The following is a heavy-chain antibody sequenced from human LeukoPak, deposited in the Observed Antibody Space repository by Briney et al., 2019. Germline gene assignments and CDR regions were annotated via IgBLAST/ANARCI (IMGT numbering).Heavy chain of an antibody. Sequence: SETLSITSTVSGGSISSSCWSWNRQPPGKGLEWIGYIYYSGSTNYNPSLKSRVTISVDTSKNQFSLKMTSVTAADTAVYYCATLTGTKGTWYFDLWGRGTLVTVSS. CDR1: GGSISSSC. V-gene: IGHV4-59*08. CDR3: ATLTGTKGTWYFDL. D-gene: IGHD1-20*01. CDR2: IYYSGST. J-gene: IGHJ2*01.